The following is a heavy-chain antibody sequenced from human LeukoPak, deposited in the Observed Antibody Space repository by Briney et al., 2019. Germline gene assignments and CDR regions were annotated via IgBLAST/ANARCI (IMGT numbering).Heavy chain of an antibody. CDR3: ARDPDLEWSTKTEFDY. CDR2: INPSGGST. CDR1: GYTFTSYY. D-gene: IGHD3-3*01. Sequence: GASVKVSCKVSGYTFTSYYMHWVRQAPGQGLEWMGIINPSGGSTSYAQKFQGRVTMTRDTSTSTVYMELSSLRSEDTAVYYCARDPDLEWSTKTEFDYWGQGTLVTVSS. V-gene: IGHV1-46*01. J-gene: IGHJ4*02.